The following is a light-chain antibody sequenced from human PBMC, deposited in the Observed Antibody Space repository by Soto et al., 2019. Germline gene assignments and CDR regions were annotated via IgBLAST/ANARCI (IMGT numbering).Light chain of an antibody. CDR2: AAS. J-gene: IGKJ3*01. CDR3: QQTSDFPFT. CDR1: QTISSY. Sequence: DIQMTQSPSSLSASVGDRVTITCRASQTISSYLNWYQQKPRKAPKLLIYAASSLQSGVPSRFSGSGSGTDFTLTISSLQPEDFATYYCQQTSDFPFTFGPGTTVD. V-gene: IGKV1-39*01.